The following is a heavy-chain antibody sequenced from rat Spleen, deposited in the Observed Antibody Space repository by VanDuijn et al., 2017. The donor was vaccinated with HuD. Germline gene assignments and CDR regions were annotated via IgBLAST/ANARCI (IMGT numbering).Heavy chain of an antibody. Sequence: EVQLVESGGGLVQPGRSLKLSCAASGFTFGDYNMAWVRQAPKKGLEWVATILYDGSSTYYRDSVKGRFTISRDNAKSTLYLQMDSLRSEDTATYYCARHNSGYGVMDAWGQGASVTVSS. V-gene: IGHV5-7*01. CDR2: ILYDGSST. J-gene: IGHJ4*01. D-gene: IGHD4-3*01. CDR1: GFTFGDYN. CDR3: ARHNSGYGVMDA.